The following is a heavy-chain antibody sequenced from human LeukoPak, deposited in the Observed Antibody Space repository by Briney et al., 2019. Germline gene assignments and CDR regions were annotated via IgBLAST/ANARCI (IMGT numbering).Heavy chain of an antibody. V-gene: IGHV4-61*09. CDR3: ARSIAVTGKSWLDP. D-gene: IGHD6-19*01. J-gene: IGHJ5*02. Sequence: SQTLSLICTVPGDSISSGSYYWSWIRQPAGKGPEWIGHIHTNGGTKYNPSLESRVTISLETSDNQFSLELNSVTATDTAVYYCARSIAVTGKSWLDPWGQGTLVTVSS. CDR2: IHTNGGT. CDR1: GDSISSGSYY.